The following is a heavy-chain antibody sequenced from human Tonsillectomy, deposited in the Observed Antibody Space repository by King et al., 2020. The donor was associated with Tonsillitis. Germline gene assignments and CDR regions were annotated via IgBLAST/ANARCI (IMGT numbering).Heavy chain of an antibody. J-gene: IGHJ4*02. D-gene: IGHD3-22*01. Sequence: VQLVESGAEVKKPGASVKVSCKASGYTFTDYYMHWVRQAPGQGLEWMGWINPNSGDTKYAQKFQGRFTVTRDTSISTAYMELSRLRSDDTAVYYGARDQATVDYYDSSGYSSFDYWGQGTLVTVSS. CDR2: INPNSGDT. CDR1: GYTFTDYY. V-gene: IGHV1-2*02. CDR3: ARDQATVDYYDSSGYSSFDY.